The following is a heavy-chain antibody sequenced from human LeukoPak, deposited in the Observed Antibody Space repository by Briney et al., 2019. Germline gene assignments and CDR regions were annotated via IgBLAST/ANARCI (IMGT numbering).Heavy chain of an antibody. V-gene: IGHV3-23*01. J-gene: IGHJ4*02. CDR1: GFTFSSDA. CDR3: AKGGAQV. CDR2: ISSSGGST. D-gene: IGHD1-26*01. Sequence: PGGSLRLSCAASGFTFSSDAMRWVRQAPGKGLEWVPAISSSGGSTYYADSVRGRFIISRDSSKNTLYLQMNSLRAEDTAVYYCAKGGAQVGGQGTLVTVSS.